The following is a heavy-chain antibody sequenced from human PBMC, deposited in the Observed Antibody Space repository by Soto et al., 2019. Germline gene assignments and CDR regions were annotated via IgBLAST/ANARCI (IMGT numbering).Heavy chain of an antibody. J-gene: IGHJ4*02. CDR3: ARDMWYDSSGYLY. Sequence: VQLVETGGGLIQPGGSLRLSCAASGFTVSSNYMSWVRQAPGKGLEWVSVIYSGGSTYYADSVKGRFTISRDNSKNTLYLQMNSLRAEDTAVYYCARDMWYDSSGYLYWGQGTLVTVSS. CDR2: IYSGGST. V-gene: IGHV3-53*02. D-gene: IGHD3-22*01. CDR1: GFTVSSNY.